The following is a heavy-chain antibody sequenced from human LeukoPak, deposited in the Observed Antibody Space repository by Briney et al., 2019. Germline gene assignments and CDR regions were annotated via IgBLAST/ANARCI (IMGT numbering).Heavy chain of an antibody. CDR3: AGGNDYYYMDV. CDR2: IYYSRST. J-gene: IGHJ6*03. CDR1: GGSISSHY. V-gene: IGHV4-59*11. Sequence: SETLSLTCTVSGGSISSHYWSWIRQPPGKGLEWIGYIYYSRSTNYNPSLKSRVTISVDTSKNQFSLKLSSVTAADTAVYYCAGGNDYYYMDVWGQGTTVTVSS. D-gene: IGHD4-11*01.